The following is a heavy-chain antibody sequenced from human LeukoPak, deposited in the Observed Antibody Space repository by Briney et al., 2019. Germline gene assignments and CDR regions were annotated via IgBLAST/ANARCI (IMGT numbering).Heavy chain of an antibody. D-gene: IGHD2/OR15-2a*01. V-gene: IGHV3-30-3*01. CDR3: ARAEATMYYSFDY. Sequence: GGSLRLSCAASGFTFSSYAMHWVRQAPGKGLEWVAVISYDGSNKYYADSVKGRFTISRDNSKNTLYLQMNSLRAEDTAVYYYARAEATMYYSFDYWGQGTLVTVSS. CDR1: GFTFSSYA. J-gene: IGHJ4*02. CDR2: ISYDGSNK.